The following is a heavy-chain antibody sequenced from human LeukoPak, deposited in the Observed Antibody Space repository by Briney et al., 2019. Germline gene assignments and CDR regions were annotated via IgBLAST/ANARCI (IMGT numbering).Heavy chain of an antibody. J-gene: IGHJ4*02. Sequence: SETLSLTCAVYGGSFSGYYWSWIRQPPGKGLEWIGEINHSGSTNYNPSLKSRVTISVDTSKNQFSLKLSSVTAADTAVYYCARKKVLRFLEWFPKMGYYFDYWGQGTLVTVSS. V-gene: IGHV4-34*01. CDR1: GGSFSGYY. D-gene: IGHD3-3*01. CDR2: INHSGST. CDR3: ARKKVLRFLEWFPKMGYYFDY.